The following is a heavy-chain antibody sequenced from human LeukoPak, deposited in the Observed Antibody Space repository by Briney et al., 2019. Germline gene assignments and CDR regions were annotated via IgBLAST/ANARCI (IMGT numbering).Heavy chain of an antibody. V-gene: IGHV3-53*01. D-gene: IGHD4/OR15-4a*01. J-gene: IGHJ4*02. CDR3: ARQSSRLTIFDY. CDR1: GFTVSSNY. Sequence: GGSLRLSCAASGFTVSSNYMSWVRQAPGKGLEWVSALYSGGTTYYADSVKGRFTISTDNSKNTLYPQMNSLRGEDTAVYYCARQSSRLTIFDYWGQGTLVTVSS. CDR2: LYSGGTT.